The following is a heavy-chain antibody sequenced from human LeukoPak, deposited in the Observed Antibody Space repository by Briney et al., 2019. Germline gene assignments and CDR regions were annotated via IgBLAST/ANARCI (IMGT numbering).Heavy chain of an antibody. CDR3: ARENYYDSSGYFQLFDY. CDR1: GGSMSSYY. J-gene: IGHJ4*02. D-gene: IGHD3-22*01. V-gene: IGHV4-4*07. Sequence: PSETLSLTCTVSGGSMSSYYWSWIRQPAGKGLEWIGRIYNSGSTNYNPSLKSRVTISVDTSKNQFSLKLSSVTAADTAVYYCARENYYDSSGYFQLFDYWGQGTLVTVSS. CDR2: IYNSGST.